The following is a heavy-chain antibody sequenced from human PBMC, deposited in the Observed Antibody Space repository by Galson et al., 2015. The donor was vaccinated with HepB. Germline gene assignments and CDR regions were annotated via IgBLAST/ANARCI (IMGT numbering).Heavy chain of an antibody. Sequence: ETLSLTCTVSGGSFTSYYWSCIRQPPGKGLEWIGYIYYSGSTNYNPSLKSRVTISIDTSKNQFSMKLSSVTAADTAVYYCARDGGGYNAFDIWGQGTMVTVSS. V-gene: IGHV4-59*12. CDR2: IYYSGST. D-gene: IGHD3-22*01. J-gene: IGHJ3*02. CDR3: ARDGGGYNAFDI. CDR1: GGSFTSYY.